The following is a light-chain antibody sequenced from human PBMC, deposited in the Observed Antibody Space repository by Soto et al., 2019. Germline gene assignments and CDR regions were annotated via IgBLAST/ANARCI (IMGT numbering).Light chain of an antibody. Sequence: QSVLTQPASVSGSPGQSITISCTGTSSDVGSYDLVSWYQHHPGKAPKPIIYEGTERPSGVSNRFSGSKSGNTASLTISGLQAEDEADYYCCSYAGLFGTGTKVTVL. CDR3: CSYAGL. CDR2: EGT. CDR1: SSDVGSYDL. V-gene: IGLV2-23*01. J-gene: IGLJ1*01.